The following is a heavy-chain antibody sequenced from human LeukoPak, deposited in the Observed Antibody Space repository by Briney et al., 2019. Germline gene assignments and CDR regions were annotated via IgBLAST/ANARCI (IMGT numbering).Heavy chain of an antibody. D-gene: IGHD3-3*01. CDR1: GYAFTTYY. CDR2: INPSVGTS. CDR3: ARDRSGYDVFDY. V-gene: IGHV1-46*01. J-gene: IGHJ4*02. Sequence: ASVKVSCKASGYAFTTYYIHWVRQAPGQGIEWLGIINPSVGTSNYAQTFQGRVAMTRDTSTSTVYIELSSLRSEDTAVYYCARDRSGYDVFDYWGQGTPVTVSS.